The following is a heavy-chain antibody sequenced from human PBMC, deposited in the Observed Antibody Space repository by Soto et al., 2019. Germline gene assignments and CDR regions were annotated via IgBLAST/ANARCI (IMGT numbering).Heavy chain of an antibody. J-gene: IGHJ4*02. CDR1: GYNFAGYW. D-gene: IGHD3-3*01. V-gene: IGHV5-51*01. Sequence: GESLKISCKGSGYNFAGYWIAWVRQMPGKGLELMGIIYPSDSDTRYRPSFQGQVTISADKSISSAYLQWSSLKASDTAMYYCARGGVSTRTFDYWGQGTPVTVSS. CDR3: ARGGVSTRTFDY. CDR2: IYPSDSDT.